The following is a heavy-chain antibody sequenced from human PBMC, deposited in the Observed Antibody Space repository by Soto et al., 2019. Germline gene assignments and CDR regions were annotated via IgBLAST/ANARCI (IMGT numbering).Heavy chain of an antibody. D-gene: IGHD5-18*01. Sequence: PGGSLRLSCAASGFTFSSYAMSWVRQAPGKGLEWVSAISGSGGSTYYADSVKGRFTISRDNSKNTLYLQMNSLRAEDTAVYYCAKATGIQLWLQNYYYGMDVWGQGTTVTVSS. CDR2: ISGSGGST. V-gene: IGHV3-23*01. J-gene: IGHJ6*02. CDR3: AKATGIQLWLQNYYYGMDV. CDR1: GFTFSSYA.